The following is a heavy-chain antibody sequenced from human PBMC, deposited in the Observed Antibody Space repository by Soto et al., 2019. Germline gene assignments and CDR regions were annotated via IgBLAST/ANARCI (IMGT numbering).Heavy chain of an antibody. V-gene: IGHV1-46*01. Sequence: ASVKVSGKASGYTFTSYYMHWVRQAPGQGLEWMGIINPSGGSTSYAQKFQGRVTMTRDTSTSTVYMELSSLRSEDTAVYYCAREREMATLLLGRYYGMDVWGQGTTVTVSS. D-gene: IGHD5-12*01. J-gene: IGHJ6*02. CDR3: AREREMATLLLGRYYGMDV. CDR1: GYTFTSYY. CDR2: INPSGGST.